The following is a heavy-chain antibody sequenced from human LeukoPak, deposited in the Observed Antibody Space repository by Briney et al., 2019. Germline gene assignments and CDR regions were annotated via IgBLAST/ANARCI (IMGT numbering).Heavy chain of an antibody. V-gene: IGHV3-30*03. D-gene: IGHD3-22*01. CDR3: ARDPRVLIWYYYDSSGPLAFDI. Sequence: PGRSLRLSCAASGFSFSSYAIHWVRQAPGKGLEWVALISYDGSNKYYVDSVKGRFTISRDNAKNTLYLQMNSLRAEDTAVYYCARDPRVLIWYYYDSSGPLAFDIWGQGTMVTVSS. CDR1: GFSFSSYA. CDR2: ISYDGSNK. J-gene: IGHJ3*02.